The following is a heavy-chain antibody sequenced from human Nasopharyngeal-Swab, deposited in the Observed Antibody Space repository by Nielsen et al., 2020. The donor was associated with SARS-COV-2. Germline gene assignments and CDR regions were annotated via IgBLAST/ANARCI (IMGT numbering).Heavy chain of an antibody. CDR1: GFTFSSYG. CDR3: ARGSPKRYSGYDFPSFDY. Sequence: SLKISCAASGFTFSSYGMHWVRQAPGKGLEWVAVIWYDGSNKYYADSVKGRFTISRDNSKNTLYLQMNSLRAEDTAVYYCARGSPKRYSGYDFPSFDYWGQGTLVTVSS. D-gene: IGHD5-12*01. J-gene: IGHJ4*02. CDR2: IWYDGSNK. V-gene: IGHV3-33*01.